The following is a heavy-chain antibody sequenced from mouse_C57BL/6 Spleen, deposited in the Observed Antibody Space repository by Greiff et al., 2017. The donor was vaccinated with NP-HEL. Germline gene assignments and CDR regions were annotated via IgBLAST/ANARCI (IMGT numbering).Heavy chain of an antibody. Sequence: EVHLVESEGGLVQPGSSMKLSCTASGFTFSDYYMAWVRQVPEKGLEWVANINYDGSSTYYLDSLKSRFIISRDNAKNILYLQMSSLKSEDTATYYCARGPDYEGFAYWGQGTLVTVSA. J-gene: IGHJ3*01. V-gene: IGHV5-16*01. CDR2: INYDGSST. CDR1: GFTFSDYY. CDR3: ARGPDYEGFAY. D-gene: IGHD2-4*01.